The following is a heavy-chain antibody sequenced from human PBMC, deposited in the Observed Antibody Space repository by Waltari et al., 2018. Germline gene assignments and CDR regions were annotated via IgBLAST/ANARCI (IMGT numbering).Heavy chain of an antibody. J-gene: IGHJ4*02. CDR1: GFTFSNHW. CDR3: ARLWNGPDS. Sequence: EVQLVESGGDLVHPGGSLRVSCAASGFTFSNHWMSWVRQAPGKGLGWVANIKKDGSEQNDADSVMGRFTISRDNAKNSLYLEMNSLRPEDTAVYYCARLWNGPDSWGQGTLVTVSS. V-gene: IGHV3-7*03. D-gene: IGHD1-1*01. CDR2: IKKDGSEQ.